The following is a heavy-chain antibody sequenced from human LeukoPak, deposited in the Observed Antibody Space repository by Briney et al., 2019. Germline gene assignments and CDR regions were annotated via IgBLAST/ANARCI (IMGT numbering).Heavy chain of an antibody. J-gene: IGHJ4*02. CDR1: GGSISSYY. Sequence: SVTLSLTCTVSGGSISSYYWSWIRQPPGKGLEWIGYIYYSGSTNYNPSLKSRVTISVDTSKNQFSLKLSSVTAADTAVYYCARQYRYSVTAGPFDYWGQGTLVTVSS. V-gene: IGHV4-59*08. CDR2: IYYSGST. D-gene: IGHD6-13*01. CDR3: ARQYRYSVTAGPFDY.